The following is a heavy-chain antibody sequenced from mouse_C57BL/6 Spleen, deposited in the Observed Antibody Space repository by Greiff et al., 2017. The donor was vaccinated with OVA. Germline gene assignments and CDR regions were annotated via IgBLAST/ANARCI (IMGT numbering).Heavy chain of an antibody. J-gene: IGHJ4*01. D-gene: IGHD2-4*01. Sequence: EVKLMESGGGLVKPGGSLKLSCAASGFTFSDYGMHWVRQAPEKGLEWVAYISSGSSTIYYAATVKCRFTISRDNAKNTLFLQMTSLRSEDTAMYYCARRNYDEAMDYWGQGTSVTVSS. CDR3: ARRNYDEAMDY. CDR1: GFTFSDYG. V-gene: IGHV5-17*01. CDR2: ISSGSSTI.